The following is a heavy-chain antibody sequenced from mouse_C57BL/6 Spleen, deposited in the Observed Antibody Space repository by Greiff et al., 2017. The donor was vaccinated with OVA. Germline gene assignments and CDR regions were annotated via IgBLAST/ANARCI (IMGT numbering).Heavy chain of an antibody. J-gene: IGHJ1*03. V-gene: IGHV1-53*01. CDR2: INPSNSGT. CDR1: GYTFTSYW. Sequence: QVQLQQPGTELVKPGASVKLSCKASGYTFTSYWMHWVKQRPGQGLEWIGNINPSNSGTNYNEKFKTKATLTVDKSSSTAYMQLSSLTSEDSAVYYCAREDYYRYFDVWGTGTTVTVSS. CDR3: AREDYYRYFDV. D-gene: IGHD2-4*01.